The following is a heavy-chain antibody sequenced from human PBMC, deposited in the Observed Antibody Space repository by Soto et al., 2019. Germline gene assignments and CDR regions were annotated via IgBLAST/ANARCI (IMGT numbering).Heavy chain of an antibody. CDR1: GYSFTTYG. D-gene: IGHD1-1*01. J-gene: IGHJ4*02. Sequence: QVHLVQSGAEVKKPGASVKVSCKGSGYSFTTYGITWVRQAPGQGLEWMAWISAHNGNTNYAQKLQGRVTVTRDTSTSTAYMELRSLRSDDTAVYYCARGRYGDYWSQGALVTVSS. CDR3: ARGRYGDY. V-gene: IGHV1-18*01. CDR2: ISAHNGNT.